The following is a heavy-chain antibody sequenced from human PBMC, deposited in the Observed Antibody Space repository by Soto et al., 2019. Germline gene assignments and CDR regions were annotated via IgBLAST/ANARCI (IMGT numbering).Heavy chain of an antibody. D-gene: IGHD2-21*02. V-gene: IGHV3-49*04. CDR1: GITLGVHA. J-gene: IGHJ5*02. CDR2: IRSQVFGWPA. Sequence: PGGCLRLSCTASGITLGVHALSWVRKAPRGGLEWGGFIRSQVFGWPAEHAASVKGRFTISRDDSKGIAYLQMNSLKTEDTAVYFCTRAGCGGDCYPPRCYDAWGQGTLVTVSS. CDR3: TRAGCGGDCYPPRCYDA.